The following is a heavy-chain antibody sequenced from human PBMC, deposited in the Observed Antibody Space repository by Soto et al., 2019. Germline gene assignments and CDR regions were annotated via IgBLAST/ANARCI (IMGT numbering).Heavy chain of an antibody. CDR1: NDSISSYY. D-gene: IGHD2-15*01. CDR2: IFYSGGT. CDR3: VRELPRGWFDP. J-gene: IGHJ5*02. V-gene: IGHV4-59*01. Sequence: SETLSLTCTVSNDSISSYYWSWIRQPPGKGLEWIGYIFYSGGTTYNPSLESRVTISVDRSRNQFSLKLTSVTAADTAVYYCVRELPRGWFDPWGQGTLVTVS.